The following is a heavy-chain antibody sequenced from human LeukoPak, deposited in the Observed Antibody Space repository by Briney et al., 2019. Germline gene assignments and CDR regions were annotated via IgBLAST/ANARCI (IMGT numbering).Heavy chain of an antibody. CDR3: AKFDTYSGYGDG. D-gene: IGHD5-12*01. CDR2: ISGSGGST. V-gene: IGHV3-23*01. J-gene: IGHJ4*02. Sequence: GGSLRLSCAASGFTFSSYAMSWVRQAPGRGLEWVSAISGSGGSTYYADSVKGRFTISRDNSKNTLYLQMNSLRAEDTAVYYCAKFDTYSGYGDGWGQGTLVTVSS. CDR1: GFTFSSYA.